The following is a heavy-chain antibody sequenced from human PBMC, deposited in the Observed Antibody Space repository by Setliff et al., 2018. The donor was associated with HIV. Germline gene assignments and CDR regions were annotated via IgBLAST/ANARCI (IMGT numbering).Heavy chain of an antibody. J-gene: IGHJ4*02. D-gene: IGHD3-3*01. CDR2: ISKDGSNK. V-gene: IGHV3-30*03. CDR3: ARGDGGLDS. CDR1: GFTFSSYG. Sequence: PGGSLRLSCAASGFTFSSYGMHWVRQAPGKGLEWVAVISKDGSNKYYADSVKGRFTISRDNSKNTLYLQMNSLRAEDTAVYYCARGDGGLDSWGQGTLVTVSS.